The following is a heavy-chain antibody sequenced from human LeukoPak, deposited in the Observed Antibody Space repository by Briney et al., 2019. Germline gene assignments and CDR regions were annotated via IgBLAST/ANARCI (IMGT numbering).Heavy chain of an antibody. V-gene: IGHV1-69*13. D-gene: IGHD5-24*01. CDR3: ARGRFRWEVEIRDLDY. CDR1: GGTFSSYA. J-gene: IGHJ4*02. Sequence: GASVNVSCKASGGTFSSYAISWVRQAPGQGLEWMGGIIPIFGTANYAQKFQGRVTITADESTSTAYMELSSLRSEDTAVYYCARGRFRWEVEIRDLDYWGQGTLVTVSS. CDR2: IIPIFGTA.